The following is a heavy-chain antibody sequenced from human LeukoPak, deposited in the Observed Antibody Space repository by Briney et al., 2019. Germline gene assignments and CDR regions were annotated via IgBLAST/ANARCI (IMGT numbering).Heavy chain of an antibody. D-gene: IGHD2-2*01. Sequence: SETLSLTCTVSGGSISSYYWSWIRQPPGKGLEWIGYIYYSGSTNYNPSLKSRVTISVDTSKNQFSLKLSSVTAADTAVYYCARDRGWIRGVVVLAATVPWFDPWGQGTLVTVSS. CDR2: IYYSGST. CDR3: ARDRGWIRGVVVLAATVPWFDP. J-gene: IGHJ5*02. V-gene: IGHV4-59*12. CDR1: GGSISSYY.